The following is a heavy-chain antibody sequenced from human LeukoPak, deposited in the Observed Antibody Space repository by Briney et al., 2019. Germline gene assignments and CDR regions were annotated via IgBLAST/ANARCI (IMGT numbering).Heavy chain of an antibody. J-gene: IGHJ5*02. Sequence: GGSLRLSCTVSGFTVSSNSMSWVRQAPGKGLVWLSRINPDGSNTTYADSVKGRFTISRDNAKNMLYLQINSLRVEDTAIYYCARGGKLEPTAMASWGQGSPVVVAS. CDR3: ARGGKLEPTAMAS. D-gene: IGHD5-18*01. CDR2: INPDGSNT. CDR1: GFTVSSNS. V-gene: IGHV3-74*01.